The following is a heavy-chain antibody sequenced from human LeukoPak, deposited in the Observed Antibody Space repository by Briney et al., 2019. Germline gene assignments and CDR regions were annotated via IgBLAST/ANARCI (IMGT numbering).Heavy chain of an antibody. CDR1: GFTFSSYA. CDR2: ISGSGDST. Sequence: GGSLRLSCAASGFTFSSYAVSWVCQAPGKGLEWVSSISGSGDSTYYADSVKGRFTISRDNSKNTLYLQMNSLRAEDTAVYYCAKASRLLHGSGSYPGYFDYWGQGTLVTVSS. CDR3: AKASRLLHGSGSYPGYFDY. V-gene: IGHV3-23*01. D-gene: IGHD3-10*01. J-gene: IGHJ4*02.